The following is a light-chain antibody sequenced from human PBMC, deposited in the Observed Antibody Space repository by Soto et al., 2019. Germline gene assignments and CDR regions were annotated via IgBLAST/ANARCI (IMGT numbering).Light chain of an antibody. Sequence: EIVLTQSPATLSLSPGERATLSCRASQSVNIYLAWYQQKPGQAPRLLIYDASNRATGIPARFSGSASGTDFTLTISSLEPEDSAVYYCQQRINWPLTFGGGTKVEIK. V-gene: IGKV3-11*01. CDR2: DAS. CDR1: QSVNIY. CDR3: QQRINWPLT. J-gene: IGKJ4*01.